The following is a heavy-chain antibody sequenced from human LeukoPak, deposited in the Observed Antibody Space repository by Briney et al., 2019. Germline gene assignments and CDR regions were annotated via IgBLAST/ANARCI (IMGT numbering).Heavy chain of an antibody. J-gene: IGHJ4*02. D-gene: IGHD3-22*01. CDR1: GFTFSNYV. V-gene: IGHV3-23*01. Sequence: PGGSLRLSCAASGFTFSNYVMSWVRQAPGKGLESVSCINTSGGSACYADSVKGRFTISRDNSKNTLYLQMNSLRVEDTAVYYCARRPNPYYYDSSGYYEFWDYWGQGTLVTVSS. CDR2: INTSGGSA. CDR3: ARRPNPYYYDSSGYYEFWDY.